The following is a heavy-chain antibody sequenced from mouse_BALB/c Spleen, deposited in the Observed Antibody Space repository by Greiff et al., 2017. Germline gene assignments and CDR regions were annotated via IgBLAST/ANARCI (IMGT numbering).Heavy chain of an antibody. CDR1: GYSFTSYW. J-gene: IGHJ3*01. CDR2: IYPGNSDT. V-gene: IGHV1-5*01. Sequence: EVQLQESGTVLARPGASVKMSCKASGYSFTSYWMHWVKQRPGQGLEWIGAIYPGNSDTSYNQKFKGKAKLTAVTSASTAYMELSSLTNEDSAVYYCTRRGYGSSYWFAYWGQGTLVTVSA. D-gene: IGHD1-1*01. CDR3: TRRGYGSSYWFAY.